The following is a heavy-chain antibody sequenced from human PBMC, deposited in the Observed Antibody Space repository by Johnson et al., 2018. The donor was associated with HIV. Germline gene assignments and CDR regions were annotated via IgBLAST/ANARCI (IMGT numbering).Heavy chain of an antibody. V-gene: IGHV3-66*01. D-gene: IGHD2-15*01. CDR1: GFTVSNNY. Sequence: VQLVESGGGVVQPGRSLRLSCAASGFTVSNNYMTWVRQAPGKGLEWVSLIYSGGSTYYADSVKGRFTISRDNSKNTLYLQMNSLKTEDTAVYYCTSPRGGLVARDAFDIWGQGTMVTVSS. CDR3: TSPRGGLVARDAFDI. J-gene: IGHJ3*02. CDR2: IYSGGST.